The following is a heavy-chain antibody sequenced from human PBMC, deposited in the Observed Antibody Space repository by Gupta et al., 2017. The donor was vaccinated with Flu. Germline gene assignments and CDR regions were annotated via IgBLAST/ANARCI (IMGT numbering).Heavy chain of an antibody. Sequence: LGWLRQHPGKGLEWIRYSYYSGTTYYNPSLKIRVPISVDTSKNQFSLKRSSVAAADTAVYYCARAGGRILTNWGQGTLVTVSS. J-gene: IGHJ4*02. CDR3: ARAGGRILTN. V-gene: IGHV4-31*02. CDR2: SYYSGTT. D-gene: IGHD3-9*01.